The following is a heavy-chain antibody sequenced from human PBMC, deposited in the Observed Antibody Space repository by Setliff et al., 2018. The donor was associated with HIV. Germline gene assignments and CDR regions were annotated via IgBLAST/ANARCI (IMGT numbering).Heavy chain of an antibody. J-gene: IGHJ4*02. CDR2: IIPLFGTP. V-gene: IGHV1-69*13. D-gene: IGHD5-12*01. CDR1: GDTFSSGA. Sequence: SVKVSCKTSGDTFSSGAISWIRQAPGEGPELMGGIIPLFGTPTYSQKFQGRASITADESTSAVYMELSSLRSEDTAVYYCATRIRDGHRGYGYFDFWGQGTLVTVSS. CDR3: ATRIRDGHRGYGYFDF.